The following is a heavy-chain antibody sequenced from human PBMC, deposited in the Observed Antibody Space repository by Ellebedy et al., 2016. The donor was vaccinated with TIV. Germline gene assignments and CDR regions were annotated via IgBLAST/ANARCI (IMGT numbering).Heavy chain of an antibody. CDR2: INPTGGNK. CDR1: GFTFTNYY. Sequence: AASVKVSCKASGFTFTNYYIHWVRQAPGQGLEWMGIINPTGGNKRYAKKLQGRVTMTTDTSTSTGYMELRSLRSEDTAVYYCASDFAGYDDYGLGYFDYWGQGTLVTVSS. J-gene: IGHJ4*02. D-gene: IGHD4-17*01. CDR3: ASDFAGYDDYGLGYFDY. V-gene: IGHV1-46*04.